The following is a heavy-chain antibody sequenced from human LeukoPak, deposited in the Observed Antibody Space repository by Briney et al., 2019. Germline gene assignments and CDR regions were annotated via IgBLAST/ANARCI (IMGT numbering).Heavy chain of an antibody. V-gene: IGHV3-23*01. Sequence: TGGSLRLSYAASGFTFSSYAMSWVRQAPGKGLEWVSVISGSGGSTYYADSVKGRFTISRDNSKNTLYLQMNSLRAEDTAVYYCAKVRYDSSGYQSPYFDYWGQGILVTVSS. CDR1: GFTFSSYA. J-gene: IGHJ4*02. CDR3: AKVRYDSSGYQSPYFDY. D-gene: IGHD3-22*01. CDR2: ISGSGGST.